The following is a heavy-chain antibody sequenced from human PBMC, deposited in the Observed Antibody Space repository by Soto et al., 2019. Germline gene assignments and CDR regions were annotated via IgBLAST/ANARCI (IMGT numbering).Heavy chain of an antibody. CDR3: AKHIVVVVAATDWFDP. CDR2: ISGSGGST. V-gene: IGHV3-23*01. CDR1: GFTFSSYA. Sequence: GGSLRLSCAASGFTFSSYAMSWVRQAPGKGLEWVSAISGSGGSTYYADSVKGRFTISRDNSKNTLYLQMNSLRAEDTAVYYCAKHIVVVVAATDWFDPWGQGTLVTVSS. D-gene: IGHD2-15*01. J-gene: IGHJ5*02.